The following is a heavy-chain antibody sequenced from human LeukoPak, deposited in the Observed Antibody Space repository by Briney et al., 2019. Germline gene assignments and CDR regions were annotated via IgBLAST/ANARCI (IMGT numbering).Heavy chain of an antibody. CDR3: ARDHSYCSSTSCYVSYYYYYGMDV. V-gene: IGHV1-2*02. CDR2: INPNSDGT. D-gene: IGHD2-2*01. J-gene: IGHJ6*02. CDR1: GDTFTGDY. Sequence: ASLRVSCTASGDTFTGDYMHWVRHAPGQGLEWRGGINPNSDGTNYAQKSQGRVTMTKDTSIGTAYMELNRLRSDDTAVYYCARDHSYCSSTSCYVSYYYYYGMDVWGQGTTVTVSS.